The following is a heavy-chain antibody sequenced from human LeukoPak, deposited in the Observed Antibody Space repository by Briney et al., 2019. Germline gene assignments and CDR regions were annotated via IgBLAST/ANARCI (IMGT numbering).Heavy chain of an antibody. CDR3: ATFPIFGVDKDFDY. J-gene: IGHJ4*02. Sequence: PGGSLRLSCAASGFTFSSYSMNWVRQAPGKGLEWVSSISSSSSYIYYADSVKGRFTISRDNAKNSLYLQMNSLRAEDTAVYYCATFPIFGVDKDFDYWGQGTLVTVSS. V-gene: IGHV3-21*01. CDR1: GFTFSSYS. CDR2: ISSSSSYI. D-gene: IGHD3-3*01.